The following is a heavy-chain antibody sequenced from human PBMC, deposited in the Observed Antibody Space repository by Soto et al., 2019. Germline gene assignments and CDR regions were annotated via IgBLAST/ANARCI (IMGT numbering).Heavy chain of an antibody. Sequence: GASVKVSCKASGGTFSSYAISWVRQAPGQGLEWMGGIIPIFGTANYAQKFQGRVTITADESTSTAYMELSSLRSEDTAVYYCARDGWRYCSSTSCYGGPIYRGQGTLVTVSS. CDR1: GGTFSSYA. CDR2: IIPIFGTA. V-gene: IGHV1-69*13. J-gene: IGHJ4*02. D-gene: IGHD2-2*01. CDR3: ARDGWRYCSSTSCYGGPIY.